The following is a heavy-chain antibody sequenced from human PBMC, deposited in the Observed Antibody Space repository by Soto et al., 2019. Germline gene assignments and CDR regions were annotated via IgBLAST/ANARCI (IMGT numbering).Heavy chain of an antibody. CDR2: IYYSGTT. CDR1: GASISSGGYY. J-gene: IGHJ5*02. CDR3: ERGREGFFWSGRRDNWFDP. Sequence: SLSRTCAVSGASISSGGYYWSWIRQHPGKGLEWIAYIYYSGTTYYNPSLKSRVTISLDTSKNQFSLKLSSVTAADTAVYYCERGREGFFWSGRRDNWFDPWGQGTLVTVYS. V-gene: IGHV4-31*11. D-gene: IGHD3-3*01.